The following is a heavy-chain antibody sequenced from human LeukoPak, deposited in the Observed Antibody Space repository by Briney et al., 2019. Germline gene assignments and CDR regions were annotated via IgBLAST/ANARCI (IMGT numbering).Heavy chain of an antibody. D-gene: IGHD2-15*01. CDR3: ARDHGELGYCSGGTCQP. J-gene: IGHJ5*02. CDR1: GFTFSNYA. Sequence: GGSLRLSCAASGFTFSNYAMNWVRQAPGKGLEWISYISSSSSTIYYADSVKGRFTISRDNAKNSLYLQMNSLRAEDTAVYYCARDHGELGYCSGGTCQPWGQGTLVTVSS. CDR2: ISSSSSTI. V-gene: IGHV3-48*01.